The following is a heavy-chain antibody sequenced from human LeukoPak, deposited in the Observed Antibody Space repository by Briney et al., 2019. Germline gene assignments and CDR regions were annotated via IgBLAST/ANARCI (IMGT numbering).Heavy chain of an antibody. CDR3: ARGLPGGFVGFSSSWYPLDY. J-gene: IGHJ4*02. D-gene: IGHD6-13*01. V-gene: IGHV3-30*04. CDR1: GFTFSRFG. Sequence: GGSLRLSCGASGFTFSRFGMHWVRQAPGKGLEWVSVISHDGRNKHYADSVKGRFTISRDNSKNTLFLQMNSLRAEDTAVYYCARGLPGGFVGFSSSWYPLDYWGQGALVTASS. CDR2: ISHDGRNK.